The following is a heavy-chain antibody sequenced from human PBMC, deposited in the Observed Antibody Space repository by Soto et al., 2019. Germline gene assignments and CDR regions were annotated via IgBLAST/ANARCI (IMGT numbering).Heavy chain of an antibody. CDR2: INHSGST. D-gene: IGHD1-26*01. CDR3: ARPIVGATNFYYYYGMDV. CDR1: GGSISSYY. Sequence: SETLSLTCTVSGGSISSYYWSWIRQPPGKGLEWIGDINHSGSTNYNPSLKSRVTISVDTSKNQFSLKLSSVTAADTAVYYCARPIVGATNFYYYYGMDVWGQGTTVTVSS. J-gene: IGHJ6*02. V-gene: IGHV4-59*12.